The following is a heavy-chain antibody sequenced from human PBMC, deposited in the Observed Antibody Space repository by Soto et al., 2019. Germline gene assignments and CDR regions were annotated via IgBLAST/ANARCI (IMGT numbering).Heavy chain of an antibody. Sequence: EVQLVESGGGLVQPGGSLRLSCAASGFTFSSYWMHWVRQFPGKGPVWVSRIKNDGSGTYYADSVKGRLTMSRDNAKNTVYLQMNSLRAEDTAVYYCVRGDGDYYDGNGYLGRHWGQGTLVTVSS. CDR2: IKNDGSGT. D-gene: IGHD3-22*01. J-gene: IGHJ4*02. CDR3: VRGDGDYYDGNGYLGRH. V-gene: IGHV3-74*01. CDR1: GFTFSSYW.